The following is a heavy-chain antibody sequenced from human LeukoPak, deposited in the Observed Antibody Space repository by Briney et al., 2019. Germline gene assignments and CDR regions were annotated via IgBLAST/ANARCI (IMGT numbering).Heavy chain of an antibody. Sequence: GGSLRLSCAASGFTFSSYEMNWVRQDPGKGLEWVSYISSSGSTIYYADSVKGRFTISRDDAKNSLYLQMNSLRAEDTAVYYCAELGITMIGGVWGKGTTVTISS. D-gene: IGHD3-10*02. CDR1: GFTFSSYE. CDR2: ISSSGSTI. J-gene: IGHJ6*04. CDR3: AELGITMIGGV. V-gene: IGHV3-48*03.